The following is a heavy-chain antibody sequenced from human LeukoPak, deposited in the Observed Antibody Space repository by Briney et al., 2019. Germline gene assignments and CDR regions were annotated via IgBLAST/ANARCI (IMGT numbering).Heavy chain of an antibody. D-gene: IGHD5-24*01. Sequence: GGSLRLSCAASGFTFSSYEMNWVRQAPGKGLEWLSHISNSGSSIQYADSVKGRFTISRDNAKNSLYLQTNSLRVEDTAVYYCARTRDGPFAYWGQGTLVTVSS. V-gene: IGHV3-48*03. CDR2: ISNSGSSI. CDR3: ARTRDGPFAY. J-gene: IGHJ4*02. CDR1: GFTFSSYE.